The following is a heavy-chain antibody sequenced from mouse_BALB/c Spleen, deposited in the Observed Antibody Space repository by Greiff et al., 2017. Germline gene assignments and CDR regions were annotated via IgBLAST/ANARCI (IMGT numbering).Heavy chain of an antibody. CDR2: IDPANGNT. D-gene: IGHD2-10*02. CDR3: ARGKYGIYFIAY. Sequence: EVQLQQSGAELVQPGASVKLSCTASGFNIKDSYMHWVKQRPEQGLEWIGRIDPANGNTKYDSKFQGKATITADTSSNTAYLQLSSLTSEDTAVYYCARGKYGIYFIAYWGQGTLVTVSA. V-gene: IGHV14-3*02. CDR1: GFNIKDSY. J-gene: IGHJ3*01.